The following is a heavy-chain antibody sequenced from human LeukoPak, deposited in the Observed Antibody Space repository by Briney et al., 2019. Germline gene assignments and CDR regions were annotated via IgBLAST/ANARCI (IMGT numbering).Heavy chain of an antibody. V-gene: IGHV3-23*01. J-gene: IGHJ4*02. Sequence: GGSLRLSCAASGFTFSSYGMSWVRQAPGKGLEWVSAISGSGGSTYYADSVKGRFTISRDNSKNTLYLQMNSLRAEDTAVYYCAKVSYRQVATISYFDYWGQGTLVTVSS. CDR1: GFTFSSYG. D-gene: IGHD5-12*01. CDR3: AKVSYRQVATISYFDY. CDR2: ISGSGGST.